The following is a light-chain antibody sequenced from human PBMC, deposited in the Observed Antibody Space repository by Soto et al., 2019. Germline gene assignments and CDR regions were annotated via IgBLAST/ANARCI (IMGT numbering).Light chain of an antibody. J-gene: IGKJ3*01. Sequence: EIVLAQSPGTLSLSPGERATLYCRASQSVGSNYLAWYQQKPGQAPRVLIYGASSRATGIPDRFSGSGSGADFTLTISRLEPEDFAVYYCQQYTTSPFTFGPVTKVDIK. V-gene: IGKV3-20*01. CDR2: GAS. CDR1: QSVGSNY. CDR3: QQYTTSPFT.